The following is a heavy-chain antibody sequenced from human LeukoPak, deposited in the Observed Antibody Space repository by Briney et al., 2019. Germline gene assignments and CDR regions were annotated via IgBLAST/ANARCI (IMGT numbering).Heavy chain of an antibody. V-gene: IGHV1-69*05. J-gene: IGHJ6*03. D-gene: IGHD2-21*02. CDR1: EGTFSSYA. Sequence: GASVKVSCKASEGTFSSYAISWVRQAPGQGLEWMGRIIPIFGTANYAQKFQGRVTITTDESTSTAYIELSSLRSEDTAVYYCARAVTSYYYYMDVWGKGTTVTVSS. CDR3: ARAVTSYYYYMDV. CDR2: IIPIFGTA.